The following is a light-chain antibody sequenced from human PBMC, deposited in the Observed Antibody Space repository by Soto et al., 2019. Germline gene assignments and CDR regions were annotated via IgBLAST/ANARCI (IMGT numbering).Light chain of an antibody. V-gene: IGLV2-14*01. CDR3: RSYTSSRTLV. J-gene: IGLJ2*01. CDR1: SRDVGGYNF. CDR2: EVT. Sequence: QSALTQPASVSGSPGQSSTISCTGTSRDVGGYNFVSWYQQHPGNAPKLIIYEVTNRPSGVSFRFSGSKSGNTASLTISGLQAEDEADYYCRSYTSSRTLVFGGGTKLTVL.